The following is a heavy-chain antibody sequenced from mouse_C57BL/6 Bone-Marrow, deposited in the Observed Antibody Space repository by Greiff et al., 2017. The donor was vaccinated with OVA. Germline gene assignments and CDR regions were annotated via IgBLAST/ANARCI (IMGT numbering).Heavy chain of an antibody. V-gene: IGHV1-42*01. CDR2: INPSTGGT. CDR1: GYSFTGYY. D-gene: IGHD1-1*02. CDR3: ARSGGRFDY. Sequence: EVQLQQSGPELVKPGASVKLSCKASGYSFTGYYMNWVKQSPEKSLEWIGEINPSTGGTTYNQKFKAKATLTVDKSSSTAYMQLKSLTSEDSAVYYCARSGGRFDYWGQGTTLTVSS. J-gene: IGHJ2*01.